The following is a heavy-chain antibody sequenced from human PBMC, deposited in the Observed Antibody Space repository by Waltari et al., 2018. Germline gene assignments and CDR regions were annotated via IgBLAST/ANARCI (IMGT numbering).Heavy chain of an antibody. CDR2: IYYSEST. D-gene: IGHD2-21*02. CDR1: GGSISSSSYY. J-gene: IGHJ4*02. V-gene: IGHV4-39*01. Sequence: QLQLQESGPGLVKPSETLSLTCTVSGGSISSSSYYWGWLRQPPGKGLEWIGSIYYSESTYYNPSRKGRFTISVDTSKNQFSRKLSAVTAADTAVYYCARHEGGAGDTDFDYWGQGTLVTVSS. CDR3: ARHEGGAGDTDFDY.